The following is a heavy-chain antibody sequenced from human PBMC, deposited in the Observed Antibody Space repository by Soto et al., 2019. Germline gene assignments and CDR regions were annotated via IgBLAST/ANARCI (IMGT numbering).Heavy chain of an antibody. J-gene: IGHJ4*02. V-gene: IGHV1-18*01. CDR2: ISGYNGNT. D-gene: IGHD1-26*01. CDR1: GYTFTSYG. CDR3: VRGWWELPHDY. Sequence: QVQLVQSGAEVKKPGASVKVSCKASGYTFTSYGISWVRQAPGQGLEWMGWISGYNGNTNYAQKLQDRVTITTDTPTTTAYMELGSLRSDDTAVYYCVRGWWELPHDYWGQGTLVTVSS.